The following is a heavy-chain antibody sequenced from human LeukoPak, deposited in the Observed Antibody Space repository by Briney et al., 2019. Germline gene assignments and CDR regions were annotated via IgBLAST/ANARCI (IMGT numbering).Heavy chain of an antibody. CDR3: ARHKSMSITVAGAGHLDY. V-gene: IGHV4-39*01. CDR1: GGSISSSSYY. D-gene: IGHD6-19*01. J-gene: IGHJ4*02. Sequence: NPSETLSLTCTVSGGSISSSSYYWGWIRQPPGKGLEWIGSIYYSGSTYYNPSLKSRVTISVDTSKNQFSLKLSSVTAADTAVYYCARHKSMSITVAGAGHLDYWGQGTLVTVSS. CDR2: IYYSGST.